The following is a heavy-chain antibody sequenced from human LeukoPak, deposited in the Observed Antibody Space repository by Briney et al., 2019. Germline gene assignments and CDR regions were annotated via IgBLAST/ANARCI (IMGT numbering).Heavy chain of an antibody. CDR1: GFTFGDCA. CDR2: IRSKAYGGTT. J-gene: IGHJ6*03. Sequence: HSGGSLRLSCTTSGFTFGDCAMSWLRQAPGKGLEWVGFIRSKAYGGTTEYAASVKGRFTISRDDSKSIAYLQMNSLKTEDTAMYYCSRVANPAAGSLAARYHYCYYMDVWGKGTTVTVSS. V-gene: IGHV3-49*03. D-gene: IGHD6-13*01. CDR3: SRVANPAAGSLAARYHYCYYMDV.